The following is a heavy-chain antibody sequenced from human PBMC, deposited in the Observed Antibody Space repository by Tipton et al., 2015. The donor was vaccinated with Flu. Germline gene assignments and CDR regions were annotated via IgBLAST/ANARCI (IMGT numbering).Heavy chain of an antibody. CDR1: GDSIASDYY. D-gene: IGHD4-11*01. V-gene: IGHV4-38-2*01. Sequence: TLSLTCSVSGDSIASDYYWGWIRQPPGKGLEWITNIHHSGTTYFNPSLRSRVSIIRDKSKNQFSLKLSFVAAADAAVYYCARRDYSNYVSDPKNWFDRWGQGILVTVSS. J-gene: IGHJ5*02. CDR3: ARRDYSNYVSDPKNWFDR. CDR2: IHHSGTT.